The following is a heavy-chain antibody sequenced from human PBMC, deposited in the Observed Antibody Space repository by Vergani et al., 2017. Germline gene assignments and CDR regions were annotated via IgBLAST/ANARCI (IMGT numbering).Heavy chain of an antibody. CDR1: GFTFSSYG. CDR3: ARGRFNKYSSSWYLIDY. J-gene: IGHJ4*02. V-gene: IGHV3-33*01. D-gene: IGHD6-13*01. CDR2: IWYDGSNK. Sequence: QVQLVESGGGVVQPGRSLRLSCAASGFTFSSYGMHWVRQAPGKGLEWVAVIWYDGSNKYYADSVKGRFTISRDNSKNTLYLQLTSLRAEDTAVYYCARGRFNKYSSSWYLIDYWGQGTLVTVSS.